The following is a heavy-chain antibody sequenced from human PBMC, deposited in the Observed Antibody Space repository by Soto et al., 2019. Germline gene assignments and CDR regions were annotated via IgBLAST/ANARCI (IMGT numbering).Heavy chain of an antibody. J-gene: IGHJ5*02. CDR2: ISSSSSYI. CDR3: ERDLQDPNGNCFDP. CDR1: GFTFSSYS. Sequence: GGSLRLSCAASGFTFSSYSMNWVRQAPGKGLEWVSSISSSSSYIYYADSVKGRFTISRDNAKNSLYLQMNSLRAEDTAVYYCERDLQDPNGNCFDPWRQGTLVTVSS. V-gene: IGHV3-21*01. D-gene: IGHD2-8*01.